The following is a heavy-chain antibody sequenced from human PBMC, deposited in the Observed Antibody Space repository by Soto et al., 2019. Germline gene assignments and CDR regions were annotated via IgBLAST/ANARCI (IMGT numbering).Heavy chain of an antibody. CDR3: ASLSGGWPVAYYCGMDA. Sequence: GASVKVSCKASGGTFSSYAISWVRQAPGQGLEWMGGIIPIFGTANYAQKFQGRVTITADEPTSTAYMELSSLRSEDTAVYYCASLSGGWPVAYYCGMDAGAPGTTVTVSS. CDR1: GGTFSSYA. D-gene: IGHD6-19*01. CDR2: IIPIFGTA. J-gene: IGHJ6*02. V-gene: IGHV1-69*13.